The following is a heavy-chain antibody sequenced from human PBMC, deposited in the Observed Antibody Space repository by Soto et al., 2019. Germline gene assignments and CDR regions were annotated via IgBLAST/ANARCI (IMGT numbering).Heavy chain of an antibody. CDR2: INNGGTYR. CDR3: ARDLTTYGSPHFDY. Sequence: EVQLVESGGGLVKRGGSLTLSCAASEFMFSSYRMNWVRQAPGKALEWVSSINNGGTYRYYEDSVQGRFTISRNNARNSFYLQMNSLGVEDTAVYYCARDLTTYGSPHFDYWGEGTLVTVFS. D-gene: IGHD3-10*01. CDR1: EFMFSSYR. J-gene: IGHJ4*02. V-gene: IGHV3-21*06.